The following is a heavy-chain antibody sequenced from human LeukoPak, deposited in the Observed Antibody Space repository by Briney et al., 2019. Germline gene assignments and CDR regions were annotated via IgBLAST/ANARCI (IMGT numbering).Heavy chain of an antibody. CDR3: AKISGATVTPPAGY. V-gene: IGHV3-30-3*01. Sequence: PGGSLRLSCAASGFTFSSYAMHWVRQAPGKGLEWVAVISYDGSNKYYADSVKGRFTISRDNSKNTLYLQMNSLRAEDTAVYYCAKISGATVTPPAGYWGQGTLVTVSS. D-gene: IGHD4-17*01. J-gene: IGHJ4*02. CDR1: GFTFSSYA. CDR2: ISYDGSNK.